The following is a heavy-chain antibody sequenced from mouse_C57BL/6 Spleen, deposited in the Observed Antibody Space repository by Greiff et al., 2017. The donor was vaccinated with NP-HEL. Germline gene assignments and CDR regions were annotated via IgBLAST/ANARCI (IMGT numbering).Heavy chain of an antibody. V-gene: IGHV14-4*01. D-gene: IGHD4-1*01. J-gene: IGHJ4*01. Sequence: EVQLQQSGAELVRPGASVKLSCTASGFNIKDDYMHWVKQRPEQGLEWIGWIDPENGDTEYASKFQGKATITADTSSNTAYLQLSSLTSEDTAVYYCTTWEGGSNFAMDYWGQGTSVTVSS. CDR2: IDPENGDT. CDR3: TTWEGGSNFAMDY. CDR1: GFNIKDDY.